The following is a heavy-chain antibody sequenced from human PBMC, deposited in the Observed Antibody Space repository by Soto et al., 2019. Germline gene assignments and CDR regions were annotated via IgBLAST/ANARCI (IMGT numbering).Heavy chain of an antibody. J-gene: IGHJ3*01. CDR2: ISGSGGST. Sequence: GGSLRLSCAASGFTFSSYAMSWVRQAPGKGLEWVSAISGSGGSTYYADSVKGRFTISRDNSKDTLYLQMNSLRAEDTAVYYCAKATWEWELRSPSLWGQGTMVTVSS. CDR1: GFTFSSYA. D-gene: IGHD1-26*01. CDR3: AKATWEWELRSPSL. V-gene: IGHV3-23*01.